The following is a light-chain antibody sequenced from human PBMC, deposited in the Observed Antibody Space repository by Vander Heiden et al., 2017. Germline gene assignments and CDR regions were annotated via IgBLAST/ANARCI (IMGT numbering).Light chain of an antibody. V-gene: IGKV1-33*01. CDR1: KDISHY. J-gene: IGKJ4*01. Sequence: IQMTQSPSSLSASVGDRVTITCQASKDISHYLNWYQQKPGKAPKLLIYDASNLETGVPSRFSGSGSGTDFTFTISCLQPEDLATYYCQQDDNLLLTFGGGTKVEIK. CDR3: QQDDNLLLT. CDR2: DAS.